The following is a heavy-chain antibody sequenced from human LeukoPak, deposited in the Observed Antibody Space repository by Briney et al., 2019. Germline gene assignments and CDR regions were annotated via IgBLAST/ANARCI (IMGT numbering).Heavy chain of an antibody. J-gene: IGHJ4*02. CDR2: ISGSGGYT. D-gene: IGHD3-16*01. Sequence: GGSLRLSFAASGFTFSSYTMTWVRQGPGKGLEWVSSISGSGGYTYNSDSVKGRFTISRDNSNNTLYLQMNSLRAEDTAVYYCAKALMITFGGVNFDYWGQGALVTVSS. V-gene: IGHV3-23*01. CDR3: AKALMITFGGVNFDY. CDR1: GFTFSSYT.